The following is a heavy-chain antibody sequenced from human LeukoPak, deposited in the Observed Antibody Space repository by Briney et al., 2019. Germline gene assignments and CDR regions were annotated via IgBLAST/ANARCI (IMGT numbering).Heavy chain of an antibody. V-gene: IGHV4-4*02. CDR1: GGSISSSNW. J-gene: IGHJ4*02. CDR2: ISHSGST. D-gene: IGHD3-10*01. CDR3: ARDLSGSGKAH. Sequence: SETLSLTCAVSGGSISSSNWWSWVRQPPGKGLEWIGEISHSGSTNYNPSLKSRVTISLDKSKNQFSLNLSSVIAADTAVYYCARDLSGSGKAHWGQGTLVTVSS.